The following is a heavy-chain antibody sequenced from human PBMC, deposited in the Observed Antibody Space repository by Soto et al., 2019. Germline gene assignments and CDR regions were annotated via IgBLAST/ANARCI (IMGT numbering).Heavy chain of an antibody. Sequence: QVQLVQSGAEVKKPGASVKVSCKASGYTFTNYGINWVRQAPGQGLEWMGWISAYTGNTNYAQKFQGRVTMTTDTSTSTAYMELRSLRSDDTDVYYCARDLNGDYRNWFDPWGQGTLVTVSS. CDR2: ISAYTGNT. V-gene: IGHV1-18*01. D-gene: IGHD4-17*01. CDR3: ARDLNGDYRNWFDP. J-gene: IGHJ5*02. CDR1: GYTFTNYG.